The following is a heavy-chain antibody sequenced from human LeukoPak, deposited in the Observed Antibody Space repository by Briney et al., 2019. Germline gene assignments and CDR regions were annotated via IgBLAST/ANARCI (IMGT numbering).Heavy chain of an antibody. V-gene: IGHV4-39*01. Sequence: PSETLSLTCTVSGGSISSSSYYWGWIRQPPGKGLEWIGSIYYSGSTYYNPSLKSRVTISVDTSKNQFSLKLSSVTAADTAVYYCARGRNSGSYFFPRLGFYFDYWGQGTLVTVSS. CDR1: GGSISSSSYY. CDR3: ARGRNSGSYFFPRLGFYFDY. CDR2: IYYSGST. D-gene: IGHD1-26*01. J-gene: IGHJ4*02.